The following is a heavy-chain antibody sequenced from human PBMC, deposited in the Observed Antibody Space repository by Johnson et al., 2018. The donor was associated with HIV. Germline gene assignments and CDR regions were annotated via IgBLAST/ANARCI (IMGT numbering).Heavy chain of an antibody. Sequence: VQLVESGGGVVQPGGSLRLSCAASGFTFSNYAMHWVRQAPGKGLEWVAVISYDGSNKYYADSVKGRFTISRDNSKNTLYLQVNSLRAEDTAVYYCARGSRYTHDNDDVYLLHAFDIWGQGTMVTVSS. CDR2: ISYDGSNK. D-gene: IGHD3-16*01. CDR3: ARGSRYTHDNDDVYLLHAFDI. CDR1: GFTFSNYA. J-gene: IGHJ3*02. V-gene: IGHV3-30*04.